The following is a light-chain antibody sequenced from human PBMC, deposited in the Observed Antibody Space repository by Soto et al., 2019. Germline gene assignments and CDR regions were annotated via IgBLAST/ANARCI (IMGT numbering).Light chain of an antibody. J-gene: IGKJ5*01. CDR1: QDVGRW. V-gene: IGKV1D-12*01. Sequence: EIQITKSPSSLSASVGDTVTITCRSSQDVGRWLSWYQQKPGKAPKILIFATSSLQSGVPSRFSGSGSGTDFTLTISSLQSEDFATYYCQQARSFPVTFGQGTRLEI. CDR3: QQARSFPVT. CDR2: ATS.